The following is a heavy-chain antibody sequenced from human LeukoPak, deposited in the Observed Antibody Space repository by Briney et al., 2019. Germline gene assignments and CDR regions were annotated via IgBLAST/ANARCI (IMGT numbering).Heavy chain of an antibody. J-gene: IGHJ4*01. CDR1: GFTFSRYE. CDR3: ARDNTPTQQLVFDY. Sequence: GGSLRLSCATSGFTFSRYEMNWVREAPGKGLEWVSYISSSGSTIYYADSVKGRFAISRDNAKNSLYLQMNSLRAEDTAVYYCARDNTPTQQLVFDYWGQGTLVTVSS. CDR2: ISSSGSTI. D-gene: IGHD6-13*01. V-gene: IGHV3-48*03.